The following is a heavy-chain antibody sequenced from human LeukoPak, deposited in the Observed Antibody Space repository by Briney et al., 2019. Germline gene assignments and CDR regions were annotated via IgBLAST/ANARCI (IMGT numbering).Heavy chain of an antibody. CDR1: GGSFSGYY. J-gene: IGHJ4*02. CDR2: VNHSGST. Sequence: SETLSLTCAVYGGSFSGYYWSWIRQPPGKGLEWSGEVNHSGSTNYNPSLKSRVTISVDTSKNQFSLKLSSVTAADTAVYYCARARGHRYYDILTGSPYFDYWGQGTLVTVSS. D-gene: IGHD3-9*01. V-gene: IGHV4-34*01. CDR3: ARARGHRYYDILTGSPYFDY.